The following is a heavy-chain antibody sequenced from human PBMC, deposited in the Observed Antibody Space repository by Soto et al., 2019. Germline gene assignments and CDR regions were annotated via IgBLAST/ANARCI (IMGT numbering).Heavy chain of an antibody. D-gene: IGHD2-15*01. CDR1: GFTFTSSA. Sequence: QMQLVQSGPEVKKPGTSVKVSCKASGFTFTSSAVQWVRQARGQRLEWIGWIVVGSGNKNYAQKFQERVTITRDMSTSTAYMELSSCRSEETAVYYCAADPLYWSGGSCYYYGMDGWGQGTTVTVSS. V-gene: IGHV1-58*01. J-gene: IGHJ6*02. CDR2: IVVGSGNK. CDR3: AADPLYWSGGSCYYYGMDG.